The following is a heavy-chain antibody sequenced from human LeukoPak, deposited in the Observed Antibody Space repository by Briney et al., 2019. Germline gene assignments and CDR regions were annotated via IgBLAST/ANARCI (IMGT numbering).Heavy chain of an antibody. CDR3: ARESMGAPSWFGP. CDR2: IYTSRNT. CDR1: GASISSYY. D-gene: IGHD1-26*01. Sequence: SETLSLTCTVSGASISSYYWTWIRQPAGKGLEWIGCIYTSRNTNYNPSLKSRVTMSVDTSKNQFSLSLSSVTAADTAVYYCARESMGAPSWFGPWGQGTLVTVSS. J-gene: IGHJ5*02. V-gene: IGHV4-4*07.